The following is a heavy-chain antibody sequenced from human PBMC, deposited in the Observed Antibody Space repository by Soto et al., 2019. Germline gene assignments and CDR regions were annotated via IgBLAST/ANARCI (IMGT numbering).Heavy chain of an antibody. Sequence: SETLSLTCSVSGDSISNSRFYWAWIRQPPGEGLEWIGSIYHTGNAYYNPSLKSRVTISVDTSKNQFSLKLSSVTAADTAVYYCARAVTTVVTSFDYWGQGTLVTVSS. CDR2: IYHTGNA. J-gene: IGHJ4*02. CDR1: GDSISNSRFY. V-gene: IGHV4-39*07. D-gene: IGHD4-17*01. CDR3: ARAVTTVVTSFDY.